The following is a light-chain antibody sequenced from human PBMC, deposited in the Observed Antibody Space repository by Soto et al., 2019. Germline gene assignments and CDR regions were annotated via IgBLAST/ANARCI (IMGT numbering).Light chain of an antibody. Sequence: QSALTQPASVSGSPGQSITISCTGTSSDVGGYNYVSWYQQHPGKAPNLIIYEVTNRPSGVSNRFSGSKSGNTASLTISGLQAEDEADYYCSSFTISSTVVFGGGTKLTVL. CDR1: SSDVGGYNY. CDR2: EVT. CDR3: SSFTISSTVV. V-gene: IGLV2-14*01. J-gene: IGLJ2*01.